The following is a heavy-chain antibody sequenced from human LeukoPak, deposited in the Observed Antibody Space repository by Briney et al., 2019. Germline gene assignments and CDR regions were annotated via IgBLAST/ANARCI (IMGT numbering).Heavy chain of an antibody. CDR1: GYTFTGYY. Sequence: ASVRVSCKASGYTFTGYYMHWVRQAPGQELEWMGWINPNTGDTYFAQKIQGRVTMTRDASITTAYMELSRLTSDDTAVYYCATTPYSSGGGFWGQGTLVTVSS. J-gene: IGHJ4*02. D-gene: IGHD6-19*01. V-gene: IGHV1-2*02. CDR2: INPNTGDT. CDR3: ATTPYSSGGGF.